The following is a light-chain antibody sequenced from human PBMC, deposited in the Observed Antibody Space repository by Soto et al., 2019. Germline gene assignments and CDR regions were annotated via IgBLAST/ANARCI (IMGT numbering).Light chain of an antibody. CDR2: DAS. V-gene: IGKV3-11*01. CDR3: QHRGT. Sequence: PGERATLSCRASQSVSNYLGWYQQKPGQAPRLLIYDASNRATGIPARFSGSGSVTDFTLTISSLETEDFAVYYCQHRGTFGQGTRLEIK. J-gene: IGKJ5*01. CDR1: QSVSNY.